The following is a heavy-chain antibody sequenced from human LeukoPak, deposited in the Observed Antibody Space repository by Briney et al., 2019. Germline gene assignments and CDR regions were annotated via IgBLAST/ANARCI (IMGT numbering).Heavy chain of an antibody. CDR2: IKQDGSEK. J-gene: IGHJ6*03. D-gene: IGHD1-26*01. CDR1: GFTLSSYW. CDR3: ARSGSYFGYYYMDV. Sequence: QSGGSLRLSCAASGFTLSSYWMSWVRQAPGKGLEWVANIKQDGSEKYYVDSVKGRFTISRDNAKNSLYLQMNSLRAEDTAVYYCARSGSYFGYYYMDVWGKGTTVTVSS. V-gene: IGHV3-7*01.